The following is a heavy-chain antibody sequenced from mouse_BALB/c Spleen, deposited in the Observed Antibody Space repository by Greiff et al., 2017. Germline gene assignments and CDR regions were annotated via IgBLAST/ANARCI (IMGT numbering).Heavy chain of an antibody. CDR1: GFTFSSYA. Sequence: EVKLVESGGGLVKPGGSLKLSCAASGFTFSSYAMSWVRQTPEKRLEWVASISSGGSTYYPDSVKGRFTISRDNARNILYLQMSSLRSEDTAMYYCARGYGYDPFAYWGQGTLVTVSA. V-gene: IGHV5-6-5*01. D-gene: IGHD2-2*01. J-gene: IGHJ3*01. CDR3: ARGYGYDPFAY. CDR2: ISSGGST.